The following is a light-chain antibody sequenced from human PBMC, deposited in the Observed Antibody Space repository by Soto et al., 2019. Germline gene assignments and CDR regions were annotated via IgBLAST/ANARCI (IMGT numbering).Light chain of an antibody. CDR2: GAS. J-gene: IGKJ4*01. CDR3: QQHNNWPPLT. V-gene: IGKV3-15*01. CDR1: QSVGSN. Sequence: EIVLTQSPGTLSLSPGERATLSCRASQSVGSNVAWYQQKPGQPPRLLIYGASTRAAGVPARFSGSGYGRQFSLTISSLQSEDFAIYHCQQHNNWPPLTFGGGTKVDIK.